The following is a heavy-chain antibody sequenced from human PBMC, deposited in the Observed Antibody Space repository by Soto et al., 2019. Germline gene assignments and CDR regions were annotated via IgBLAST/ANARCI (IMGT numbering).Heavy chain of an antibody. CDR1: GFSLSNARMG. J-gene: IGHJ6*02. D-gene: IGHD3-22*01. CDR3: ARIRGYYDSSGYKPHYYYYGMDV. CDR2: IFSNDEK. Sequence: QVTLKESGPVLVKPTETLTLTCTVSGFSLSNARMGVSWIRQPPGKALEWLAHIFSNDEKSYSTSLKSRLTISKDTSKSQVVLTMTNMDPVDTATYYCARIRGYYDSSGYKPHYYYYGMDVWGQGTTVTVSS. V-gene: IGHV2-26*01.